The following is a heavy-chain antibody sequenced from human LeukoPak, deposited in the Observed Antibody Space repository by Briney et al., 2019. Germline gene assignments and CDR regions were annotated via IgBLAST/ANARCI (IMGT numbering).Heavy chain of an antibody. J-gene: IGHJ5*02. CDR2: IIPVFGTA. V-gene: IGHV1-69*13. D-gene: IGHD2-2*01. CDR3: ARGRVHQPLSGA. Sequence: SVKVSCKASGGTFSSYAISWVRQAPGQGLEWMGGIIPVFGTANYAQKFQGRVTITADESTSTAYMELSRLRSDDTAVYYCARGRVHQPLSGAWGQGTLVTVSS. CDR1: GGTFSSYA.